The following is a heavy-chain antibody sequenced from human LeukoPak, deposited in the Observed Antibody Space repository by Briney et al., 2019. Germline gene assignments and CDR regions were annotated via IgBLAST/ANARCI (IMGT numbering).Heavy chain of an antibody. J-gene: IGHJ4*02. CDR2: IDWDDDK. V-gene: IGHV2-70*04. D-gene: IGHD2-21*02. Sequence: SRPALVKPPQTLILTCTFSGFSLSTMGLRVSWIRQSPGKALEWLARIDWDDDKFYTTSLKTRLTISKDAFKNQVVLTMANVDPMDTATYYCARTLAYCGIDCYYFDSWGQGTLVVVSS. CDR3: ARTLAYCGIDCYYFDS. CDR1: GFSLSTMGLR.